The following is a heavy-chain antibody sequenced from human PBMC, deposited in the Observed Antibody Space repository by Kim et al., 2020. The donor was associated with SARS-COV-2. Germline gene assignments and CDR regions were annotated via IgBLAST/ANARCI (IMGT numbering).Heavy chain of an antibody. CDR3: ATAPARYCSSTSCYRPYYFDY. Sequence: SETLSLTCAVYGGSFSGYYWSWIRQPPGKGLEWIGEINHSGSTNYNPSLKSRVTISVDTSKNQFSLKLSSVTAADTAVYYCATAPARYCSSTSCYRPYYFDYWGQGTLVTVSS. J-gene: IGHJ4*02. V-gene: IGHV4-34*01. D-gene: IGHD2-2*02. CDR2: INHSGST. CDR1: GGSFSGYY.